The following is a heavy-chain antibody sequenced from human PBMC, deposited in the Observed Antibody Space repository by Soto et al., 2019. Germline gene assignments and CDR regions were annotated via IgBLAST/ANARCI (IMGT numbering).Heavy chain of an antibody. CDR2: ISGSGGRT. CDR1: RFTFSSFA. Sequence: GGSLRLSCAASRFTFSSFAMRWVRQAPGKGLEWVSGISGSGGRTNYADSVKGRFTISRDNSKNTLYLQMNSLRAEDTAVYYCARGRDYYYGMDVWGQGTTVTVSS. J-gene: IGHJ6*02. V-gene: IGHV3-23*01. CDR3: ARGRDYYYGMDV.